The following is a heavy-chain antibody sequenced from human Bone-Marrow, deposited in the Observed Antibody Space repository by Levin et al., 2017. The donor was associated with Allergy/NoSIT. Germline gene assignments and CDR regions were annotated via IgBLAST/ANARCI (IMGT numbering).Heavy chain of an antibody. D-gene: IGHD3-10*01. V-gene: IGHV4-59*01. Sequence: SETLSLTCTVSGGSISSYYWSWIRQPPGKGLEWIGYIYYSGSTNYNPSLKSRVTISVDTSKNQFSLKLSSVTAADTAVYYCARVGYSYYYGSGSYPTSDAFDIWGQGTMVTVSS. J-gene: IGHJ3*02. CDR1: GGSISSYY. CDR2: IYYSGST. CDR3: ARVGYSYYYGSGSYPTSDAFDI.